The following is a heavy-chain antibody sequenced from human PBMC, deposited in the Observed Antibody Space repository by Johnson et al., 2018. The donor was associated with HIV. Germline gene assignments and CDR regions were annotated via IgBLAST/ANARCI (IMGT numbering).Heavy chain of an antibody. Sequence: VQLVESGGGLIQPGGSLRLSCAASGFTVSSNYMSWVRQAPGKGLEWVSVIYSGGSTYYADSVKGRFTISRDNSKNTLYLQMNSLRAEDTAVYYCAKGLDTAMVLDAFDIWGQGTMVTVSS. D-gene: IGHD5-18*01. CDR2: IYSGGST. V-gene: IGHV3-66*03. J-gene: IGHJ3*02. CDR1: GFTVSSNY. CDR3: AKGLDTAMVLDAFDI.